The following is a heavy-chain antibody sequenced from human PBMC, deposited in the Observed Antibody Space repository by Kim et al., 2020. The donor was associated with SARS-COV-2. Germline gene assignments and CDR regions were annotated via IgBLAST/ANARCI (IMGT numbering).Heavy chain of an antibody. V-gene: IGHV1-18*01. D-gene: IGHD5-12*01. CDR2: ISAYNGNT. J-gene: IGHJ4*02. CDR3: ARDGFTVGYNYLLGVDY. Sequence: ASVKVSCKASGYTFTSYGISWVRHAPGQGLAWMGWISAYNGNTNYAQKLQGRVTMTTDTSTSTAYMELRSLRSDDTAVYYCARDGFTVGYNYLLGVDYWGQGTLVTVSS. CDR1: GYTFTSYG.